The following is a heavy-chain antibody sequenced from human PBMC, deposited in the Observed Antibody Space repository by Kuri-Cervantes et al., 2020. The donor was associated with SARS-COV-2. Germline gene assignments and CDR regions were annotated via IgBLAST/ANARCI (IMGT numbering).Heavy chain of an antibody. J-gene: IGHJ6*02. CDR2: ISAYNGNT. CDR3: ARSGSAPYYYYGMDV. Sequence: ASVKVSCKASGYTFINFDLNWVRQAPGQGLEWMGRISAYNGNTNYAQKFQGRATMTTDTSTSTAYMDLRSLRSDDTAVYYCARSGSAPYYYYGMDVWGQGTTVTVSS. V-gene: IGHV1-18*01. D-gene: IGHD3-10*01. CDR1: GYTFINFD.